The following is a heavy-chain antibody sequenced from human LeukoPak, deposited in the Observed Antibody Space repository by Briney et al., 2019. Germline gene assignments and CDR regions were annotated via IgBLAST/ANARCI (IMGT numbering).Heavy chain of an antibody. CDR3: ARRSGLATPLFEY. CDR1: VYSFTSYW. V-gene: IGHV5-51*01. CDR2: IFPGSSDT. D-gene: IGHD6-13*01. J-gene: IGHJ4*02. Sequence: ESLTMSCKASVYSFTSYWIGWVRQMPGEGMGWLGIIFPGSSDTRYSPSFLGQVTPSADKSTSTASLQWTSLKASDTAMYYCARRSGLATPLFEYWGQGTLVTVSS.